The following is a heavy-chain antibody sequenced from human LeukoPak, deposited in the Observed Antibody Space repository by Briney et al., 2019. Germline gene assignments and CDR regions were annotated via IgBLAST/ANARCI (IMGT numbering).Heavy chain of an antibody. CDR2: ISWNSGSI. D-gene: IGHD3/OR15-3a*01. J-gene: IGHJ4*02. CDR3: AKDISGLFDY. V-gene: IGHV3-9*01. Sequence: GRSLRLSCAASGFTFDDYAMHWVRHAPGKGLEWVSGISWNSGSIGYADSVKGRFTISRDNAKNSLYLQMNSLRAEDTALYYCAKDISGLFDYWGQGTLVTVSS. CDR1: GFTFDDYA.